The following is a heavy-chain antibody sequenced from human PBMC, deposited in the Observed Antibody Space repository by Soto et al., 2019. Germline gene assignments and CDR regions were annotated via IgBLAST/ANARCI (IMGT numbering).Heavy chain of an antibody. CDR2: IYHSGST. D-gene: IGHD2-15*01. CDR3: ACLGYCSGGSCYPKLDY. CDR1: GGSISCSTW. Sequence: TLSLTSAVSGGSISCSTWGSWVRQPPGKGLEWLGEIYHSGSTNYNPSHKSRVTISVDKSKNQFYLKLSSVTAADTAVYYCACLGYCSGGSCYPKLDYWGRGTLVTVSS. J-gene: IGHJ4*02. V-gene: IGHV4-4*02.